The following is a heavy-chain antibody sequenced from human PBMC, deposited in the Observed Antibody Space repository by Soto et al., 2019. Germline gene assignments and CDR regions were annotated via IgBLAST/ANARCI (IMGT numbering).Heavy chain of an antibody. Sequence: EVQLVESGGGLVKPGGSLRLSCAASGFTFISYSMNWVRQAPGKGLEWVSSISSSSSYIYYADSVKGRFTISRDNAKNSLYLQMNSLRAEDTAVYYCAREVSKYSGYDFDYWGQGTLVTVSS. J-gene: IGHJ4*02. CDR3: AREVSKYSGYDFDY. CDR2: ISSSSSYI. CDR1: GFTFISYS. V-gene: IGHV3-21*01. D-gene: IGHD5-12*01.